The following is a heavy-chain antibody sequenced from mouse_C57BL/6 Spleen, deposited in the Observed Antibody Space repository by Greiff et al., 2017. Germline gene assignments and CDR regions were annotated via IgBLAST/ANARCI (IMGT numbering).Heavy chain of an antibody. CDR3: ARGSTGCYLDY. CDR1: GYTFTSYW. V-gene: IGHV1-55*01. D-gene: IGHD3-2*02. CDR2: IYPGSGST. Sequence: VPLQQPGAELVKPGASVKMSCKASGYTFTSYWITWVKQRPGQGLEWIGDIYPGSGSTNYNEKFKSKGTLTVDTSSSTAYRQLSSLTSEDSAVYNCARGSTGCYLDYWGQGTTLTVSS. J-gene: IGHJ2*01.